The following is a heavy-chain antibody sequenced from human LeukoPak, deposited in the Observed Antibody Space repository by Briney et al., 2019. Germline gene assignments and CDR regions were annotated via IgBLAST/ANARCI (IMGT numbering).Heavy chain of an antibody. J-gene: IGHJ4*02. V-gene: IGHV4-38-2*01. CDR2: FYHPGNT. CDR3: ANVNTVTTAYFDY. D-gene: IGHD4-11*01. CDR1: SSSFSTSYR. Sequence: SETLSLTCAVSSSSFSTSYRWGWIRHPPGKGLEWIGTFYHPGNTYYNPSLKSRVTISVDPSKNQFSLNLTSVTAADTAVYYCANVNTVTTAYFDYWGQGTLVTVSS.